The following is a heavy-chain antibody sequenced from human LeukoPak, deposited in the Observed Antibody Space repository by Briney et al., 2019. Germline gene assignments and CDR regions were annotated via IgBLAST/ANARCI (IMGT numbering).Heavy chain of an antibody. Sequence: GGSLRLSCAVSGSTLTEHAWSWVRQAPGEGLEWVSGIIDVGGTYYADSVKGRFTISRDSTKNTLYLQMNNLRAEDTATYYCAKDYCRGGNCPLPFFDSWGQGTLVTVSS. J-gene: IGHJ4*02. V-gene: IGHV3-23*01. CDR1: GSTLTEHA. CDR2: IIDVGGT. D-gene: IGHD2-15*01. CDR3: AKDYCRGGNCPLPFFDS.